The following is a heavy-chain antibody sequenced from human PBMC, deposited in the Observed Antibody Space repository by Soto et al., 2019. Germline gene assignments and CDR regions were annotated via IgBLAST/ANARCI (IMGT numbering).Heavy chain of an antibody. D-gene: IGHD3-10*01. CDR1: GFTFSSYA. CDR2: ISYDGSNK. CDR3: ARGVGFGELTTGD. V-gene: IGHV3-30-3*01. J-gene: IGHJ4*02. Sequence: QVQLVESGGGVVQPGRSLRLSCAASGFTFSSYAMHWVRQAPGKGLEWVAVISYDGSNKYYADSVKGRFTISRDNSKNTLYLQMNSLRAEDKAVYYCARGVGFGELTTGDWGQGSLVTVSS.